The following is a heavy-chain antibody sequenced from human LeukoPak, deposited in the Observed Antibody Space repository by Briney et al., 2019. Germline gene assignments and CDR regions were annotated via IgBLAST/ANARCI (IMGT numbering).Heavy chain of an antibody. J-gene: IGHJ4*02. D-gene: IGHD6-13*01. CDR2: IYHSGST. CDR1: GGSISSSNW. V-gene: IGHV4-4*02. CDR3: ARVRIAAAGLAFDY. Sequence: KPSETLSLTCAVSGGSISSSNWWSGSRRPPGKGLEGMGEIYHSGSTNYNPSLKSRVTISVDKSKNQFSLKLSSVTAADTAVYYCARVRIAAAGLAFDYWGQGTLVTVSS.